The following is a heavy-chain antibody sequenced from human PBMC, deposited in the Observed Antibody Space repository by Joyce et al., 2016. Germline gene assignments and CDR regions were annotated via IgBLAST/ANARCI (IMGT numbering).Heavy chain of an antibody. J-gene: IGHJ4*02. CDR3: AKGHYYDSSGYYDY. V-gene: IGHV3-9*01. Sequence: EVQLVESGGGLVQSGRSLRLSCAASGFSFDDYAMCWVRQAPGKGLEWVSGISWDSGGIGYADSVKGRFTISRDNAKNSLYLQMNSLRTEDTALYYCAKGHYYDSSGYYDYWGQGTLVTVSS. CDR2: ISWDSGGI. CDR1: GFSFDDYA. D-gene: IGHD3-22*01.